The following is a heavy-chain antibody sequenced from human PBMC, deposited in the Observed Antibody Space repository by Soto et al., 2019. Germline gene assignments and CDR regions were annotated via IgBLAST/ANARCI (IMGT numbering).Heavy chain of an antibody. V-gene: IGHV3-30*04. CDR2: MSFDGSKA. D-gene: IGHD2-2*01. CDR3: ARGPPGVVPGAIGSGGMDV. Sequence: QVQLVESGGGVVQPGRSLSLSCAASGFTLSSYAVHWVRQAPGKGLEWVAVMSFDGSKASQADSVKGRFTISRDNSKNTVSLQMNSLRFEDSAVYYCARGPPGVVPGAIGSGGMDVWGQGTTVTVSS. J-gene: IGHJ6*02. CDR1: GFTLSSYA.